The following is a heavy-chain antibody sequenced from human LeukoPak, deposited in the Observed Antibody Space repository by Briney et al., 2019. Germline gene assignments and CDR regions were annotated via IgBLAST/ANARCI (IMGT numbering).Heavy chain of an antibody. CDR2: IKQDGSEK. CDR3: AKDGHSGSYLGRFDP. CDR1: GFTFSSYW. D-gene: IGHD1-26*01. J-gene: IGHJ5*02. Sequence: GGSPRLSCAASGFTFSSYWMSWVRQAPGKGLEWVANIKQDGSEKYYVDSVKGRFTISRDNSKNTLYLQMNSLRAEDTAVYYCAKDGHSGSYLGRFDPWGQGTLVTVSS. V-gene: IGHV3-7*03.